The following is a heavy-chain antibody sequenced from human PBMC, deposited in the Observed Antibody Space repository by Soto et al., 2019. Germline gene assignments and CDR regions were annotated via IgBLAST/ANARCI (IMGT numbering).Heavy chain of an antibody. CDR1: GCPFNSYW. D-gene: IGHD6-13*01. V-gene: IGHV3-7*01. CDR3: ARPLEQHQLGFGMDV. CDR2: IEQNGDEN. J-gene: IGHJ6*01. Sequence: GXLRLSCGACGCPFNSYWMGWIRQAPGKGLEWVANIEQNGDENHYVDSVKGRFTISRDNSKSTLYLQMNSLRAEDTAVYYCARPLEQHQLGFGMDVWGQGSPVTVSS.